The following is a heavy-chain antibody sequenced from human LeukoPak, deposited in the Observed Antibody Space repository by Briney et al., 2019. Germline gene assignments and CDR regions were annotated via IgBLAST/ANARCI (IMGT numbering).Heavy chain of an antibody. Sequence: EASVKVSCKASGYTFTSYDINWVRQATGQGLEWMGWMNPNSGNTGYAQKFQGRVTVTRNTSISTAYMELSSLRSEDTAVYYCARGGGDYDFWSGYYYFDYWGQGTLVTVSS. J-gene: IGHJ4*02. CDR1: GYTFTSYD. V-gene: IGHV1-8*01. CDR3: ARGGGDYDFWSGYYYFDY. D-gene: IGHD3-3*01. CDR2: MNPNSGNT.